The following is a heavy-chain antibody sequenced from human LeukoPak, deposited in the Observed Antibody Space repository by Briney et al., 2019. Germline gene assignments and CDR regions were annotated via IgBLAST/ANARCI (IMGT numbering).Heavy chain of an antibody. CDR3: ARRSGVYFDWLFPFDY. Sequence: SETLSLTCTVSGGSMRSHSYYWGWIRQPPGKGLEWIGSIYYSGSTYYNPSLKSRVTISVDTSKNQFSLKLSSVTAADTAVYYCARRSGVYFDWLFPFDYWGQGTLVTVSS. CDR1: GGSMRSHSYY. J-gene: IGHJ4*02. D-gene: IGHD3-9*01. CDR2: IYYSGST. V-gene: IGHV4-39*07.